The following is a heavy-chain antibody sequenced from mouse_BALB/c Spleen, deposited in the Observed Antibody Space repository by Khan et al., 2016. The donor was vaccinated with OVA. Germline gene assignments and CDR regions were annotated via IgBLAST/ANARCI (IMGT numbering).Heavy chain of an antibody. V-gene: IGHV9-3-1*01. CDR1: GYTFTSFG. CDR3: TRPPYFSYAMDY. D-gene: IGHD2-10*01. CDR2: INTYTGEP. J-gene: IGHJ4*01. Sequence: QIQLVQSGPELKKPGETVKISCKASGYTFTSFGMNWVKQSPGKALKWMGWINTYTGEPTYVDDFKGRFAFSLETSASTAYLQINDLKNEDTATYFWTRPPYFSYAMDYWGQGTSVTVSS.